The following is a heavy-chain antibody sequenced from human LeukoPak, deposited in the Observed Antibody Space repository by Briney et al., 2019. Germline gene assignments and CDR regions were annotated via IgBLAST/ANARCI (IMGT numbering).Heavy chain of an antibody. V-gene: IGHV3-21*01. CDR1: GFTFSTYA. CDR3: ARGSGRYFDWLLSPGYYGMDV. D-gene: IGHD3-9*01. CDR2: ITDGGDST. J-gene: IGHJ6*02. Sequence: GGSLRLSCAASGFTFSTYAMSWVRQAPGKGLEWVSAITDGGDSTYYADSVKGRFTISRDNAKNSLYLQMNSLRAEDTAVYYCARGSGRYFDWLLSPGYYGMDVWGQGTTVTVSS.